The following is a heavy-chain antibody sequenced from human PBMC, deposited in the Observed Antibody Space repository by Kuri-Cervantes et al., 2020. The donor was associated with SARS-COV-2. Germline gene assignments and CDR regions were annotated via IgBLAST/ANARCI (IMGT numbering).Heavy chain of an antibody. Sequence: SETLSLTCDVSGDSISSTYWSWIRQPPGRGLEWFGFVHYSGTTSYSPALKSRVTMSVDTSKNHFSLKLRSVTAADEAVYYCGRGGWSLDCWGQGTLVTVSS. CDR2: VHYSGTT. D-gene: IGHD6-19*01. CDR1: GDSISSTY. CDR3: GRGGWSLDC. V-gene: IGHV4-59*01. J-gene: IGHJ4*02.